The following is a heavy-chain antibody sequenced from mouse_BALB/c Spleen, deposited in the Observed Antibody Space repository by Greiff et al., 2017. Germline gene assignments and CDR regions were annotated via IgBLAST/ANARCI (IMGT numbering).Heavy chain of an antibody. CDR3: ARSTMITTGRDYYAMDY. J-gene: IGHJ4*01. CDR2: IWSGGST. V-gene: IGHV2-2*02. D-gene: IGHD2-4*01. Sequence: VQLQQSGPGLVQPSQSLSITCTVSGFSLTSYGVHWVRQSPGKGLEWLGVIWSGGSTDYNAAFISRLSISKDNSKSQVFFKMNSLQANDTAIYYCARSTMITTGRDYYAMDYWGQGTSVTVSS. CDR1: GFSLTSYG.